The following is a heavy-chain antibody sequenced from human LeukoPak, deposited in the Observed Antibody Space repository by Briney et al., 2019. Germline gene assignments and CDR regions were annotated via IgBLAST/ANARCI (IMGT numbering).Heavy chain of an antibody. CDR2: MNPNSGNT. J-gene: IGHJ4*02. CDR1: GGTFSSYA. D-gene: IGHD3-10*01. CDR3: ARGPSGEFDY. Sequence: ASVKVSCKASGGTFSSYAISWVRQATGQGLEWMGWMNPNSGNTGYAQKFQGRVTMTRNTSISTAYMELSSLRSEDTAVYYCARGPSGEFDYWGQGTLVTVSS. V-gene: IGHV1-8*02.